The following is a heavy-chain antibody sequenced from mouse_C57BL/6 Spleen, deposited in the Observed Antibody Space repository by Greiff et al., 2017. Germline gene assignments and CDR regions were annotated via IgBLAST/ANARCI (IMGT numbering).Heavy chain of an antibody. V-gene: IGHV5-6*01. D-gene: IGHD2-4*01. Sequence: EVQLVESGGDLVKPGGSLKLSCAASGFTFSSYGMSWVRQTPDKRLEWVATISSGGSYTYYPDSVKGRFTISRDNAKNTLYLQMSSLKSEDTAMYYCARQGDYEGFAYWGQGTLVTVSA. CDR2: ISSGGSYT. J-gene: IGHJ3*01. CDR1: GFTFSSYG. CDR3: ARQGDYEGFAY.